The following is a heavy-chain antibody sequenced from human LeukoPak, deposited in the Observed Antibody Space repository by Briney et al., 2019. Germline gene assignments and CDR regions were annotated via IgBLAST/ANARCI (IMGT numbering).Heavy chain of an antibody. CDR2: IYHSGST. CDR1: GYSISSSYY. CDR3: ARLTYNWNYCLYFDY. V-gene: IGHV4-38-2*01. Sequence: SETLSLTCAVSGYSISSSYYWGWIRQPPGKGLEWIGSIYHSGSTYYNPSLKSRVTISVDTSKNQFSLKLRSVTAADTAVYYCARLTYNWNYCLYFDYWGQGTLVTVSS. J-gene: IGHJ4*02. D-gene: IGHD1-7*01.